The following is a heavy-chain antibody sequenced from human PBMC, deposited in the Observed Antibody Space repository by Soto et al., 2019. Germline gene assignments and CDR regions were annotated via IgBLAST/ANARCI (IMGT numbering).Heavy chain of an antibody. CDR2: IYYSGTT. CDR1: GDSISSATYY. CDR3: ARLVGGYSDS. Sequence: QLQLQESGPGLVKPSETLSLTCTVSGDSISSATYYWGWIRQPPGKGLEWIGSIYYSGTTYNNPSLKSRVTISVDTSKSQFSLKFSSVTAADTAVYYCARLVGGYSDSWGPGTLVIVSS. J-gene: IGHJ4*02. D-gene: IGHD5-12*01. V-gene: IGHV4-39*01.